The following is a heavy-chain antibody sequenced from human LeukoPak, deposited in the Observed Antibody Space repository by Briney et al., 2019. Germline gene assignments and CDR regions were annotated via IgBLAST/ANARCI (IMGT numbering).Heavy chain of an antibody. V-gene: IGHV4-4*02. Sequence: GSLRLSCAASGFTFSSDWMSWVRQVPGKGLEWIGNIYYSGNTYYNPSLKSRVTISVDTFKNHISLRLSSVTAADTAVYYCARVPPVYNSGNYYKGTHFDYWGQGTLVTVSS. D-gene: IGHD3-10*01. CDR2: IYYSGNT. CDR1: GFTFSSDW. J-gene: IGHJ4*02. CDR3: ARVPPVYNSGNYYKGTHFDY.